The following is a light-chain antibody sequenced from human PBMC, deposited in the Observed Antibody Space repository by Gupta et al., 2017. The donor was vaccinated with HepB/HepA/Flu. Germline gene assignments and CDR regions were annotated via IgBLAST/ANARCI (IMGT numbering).Light chain of an antibody. V-gene: IGKV1-39*01. CDR3: QQRYRTPPFT. J-gene: IGKJ2*01. Sequence: DIQMTQSPSSLSASVGDRVTITCRASQSISSYLNWYQQKPGKAPKLLIYAASSLQSGVPSRFSGSGSGTEYTLTISSLEPEDFATYYCQQRYRTPPFTFGQGTKLEIK. CDR2: AAS. CDR1: QSISSY.